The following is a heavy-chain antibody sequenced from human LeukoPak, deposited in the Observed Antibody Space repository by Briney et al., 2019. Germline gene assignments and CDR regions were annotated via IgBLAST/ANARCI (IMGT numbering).Heavy chain of an antibody. CDR1: GGSISSYY. CDR3: ARRSSSWYGHDAFDI. Sequence: KPSETLSLTCTASGGSISSYYWSWIRQPPGKGLEWIGYIYYSGSTNYNPSLKSRVTISVDTSKNQFSLKLSSVTAADTAVYYCARRSSSWYGHDAFDIWGQGTMVTVSS. J-gene: IGHJ3*02. V-gene: IGHV4-59*01. CDR2: IYYSGST. D-gene: IGHD6-13*01.